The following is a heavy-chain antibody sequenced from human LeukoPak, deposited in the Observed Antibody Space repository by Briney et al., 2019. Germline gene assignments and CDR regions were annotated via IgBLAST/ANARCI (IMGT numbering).Heavy chain of an antibody. J-gene: IGHJ4*02. CDR3: ARERGNDPLSYYFDY. V-gene: IGHV4-30-4*01. CDR1: GGSISSGDYY. D-gene: IGHD2-8*01. CDR2: IYYSGST. Sequence: PSQTLSLTCTVSGGSISSGDYYWSRIRQPPGKGLEWIGYIYYSGSTYYNPSLKSRVTISVDTYKHQFSLKLSSVTAADTAVYYCARERGNDPLSYYFDYWGQGTLVTVSS.